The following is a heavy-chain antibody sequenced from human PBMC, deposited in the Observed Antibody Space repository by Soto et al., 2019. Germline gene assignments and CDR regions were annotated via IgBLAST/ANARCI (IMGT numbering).Heavy chain of an antibody. D-gene: IGHD6-19*01. Sequence: SLRHPCRAAGFTSSSYSMSWVRQAPGKGLEWVSYISSSSSTIYYADSVKGRFTISRDNAKNSLYLQMNSLRAEDTAVYYCARRSGCDYWGQGTLVTVSS. CDR3: ARRSGCDY. CDR2: ISSSSSTI. CDR1: GFTSSSYS. J-gene: IGHJ4*02. V-gene: IGHV3-48*01.